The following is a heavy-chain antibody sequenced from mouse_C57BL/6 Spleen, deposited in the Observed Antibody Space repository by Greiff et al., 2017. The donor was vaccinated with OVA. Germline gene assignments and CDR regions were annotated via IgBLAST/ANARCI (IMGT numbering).Heavy chain of an antibody. CDR3: ARDGYYYFDY. Sequence: VKLMESGPELVKPGASVKISCKASGYAFSSSWMNWVKQRPGKGLEWIGRIYPGDGDTNYNGKFKGKATLTADKSSSTAYMQLSSLTSEDSAVYFCARDGYYYFDYWGQGTTLTVSS. J-gene: IGHJ2*01. V-gene: IGHV1-82*01. D-gene: IGHD2-3*01. CDR1: GYAFSSSW. CDR2: IYPGDGDT.